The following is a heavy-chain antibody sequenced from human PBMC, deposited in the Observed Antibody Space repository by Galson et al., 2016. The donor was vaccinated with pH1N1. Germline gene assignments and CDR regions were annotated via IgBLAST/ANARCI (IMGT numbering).Heavy chain of an antibody. CDR3: ARGVYYYDSSGPIDY. V-gene: IGHV3-21*05. Sequence: SLRLSCAASGFTFGDYAMRWVRQAPGKGLEYVSSISTSSSYIYYADSVKGRFTISRDNAKNSLYLQMNSLRAEDTAVYYCARGVYYYDSSGPIDYWGQGTLVTVSS. CDR1: GFTFGDYA. J-gene: IGHJ4*02. CDR2: ISTSSSYI. D-gene: IGHD3-22*01.